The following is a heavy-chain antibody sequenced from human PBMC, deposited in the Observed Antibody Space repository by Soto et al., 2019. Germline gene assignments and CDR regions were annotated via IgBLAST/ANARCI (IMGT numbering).Heavy chain of an antibody. D-gene: IGHD3-22*01. Sequence: ASVKVSCKAIGYSFTSHYMHWVRQAPGQGLEWMGTIYPGGVNIGYAQKFKGRVTMTKDTSTSTVYMELNSLTSEDTAVYYCARDQFWQYVVSGFDPLCQGTLVTVSS. CDR1: GYSFTSHY. J-gene: IGHJ5*02. CDR2: IYPGGVNI. V-gene: IGHV1-46*03. CDR3: ARDQFWQYVVSGFDP.